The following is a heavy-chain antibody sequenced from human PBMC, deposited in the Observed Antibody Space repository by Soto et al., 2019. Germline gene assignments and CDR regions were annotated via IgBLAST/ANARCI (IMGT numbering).Heavy chain of an antibody. CDR1: GYTFTSYG. D-gene: IGHD6-6*01. V-gene: IGHV1-18*01. CDR2: INAYDGST. CDR3: ARVKARGPFAFDI. J-gene: IGHJ3*02. Sequence: ASVKVSCKASGYTFTSYGISWVRQAPGQGLEWMGRINAYDGSTNYAQKLQGRVTMTRDTSTSTVYMELSSLRSEDTAVYYCARVKARGPFAFDIWGQGTMVTVSS.